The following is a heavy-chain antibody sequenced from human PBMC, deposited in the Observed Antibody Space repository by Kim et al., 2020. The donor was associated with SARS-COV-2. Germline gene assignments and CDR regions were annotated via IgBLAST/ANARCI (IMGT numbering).Heavy chain of an antibody. V-gene: IGHV3-33*01. Sequence: KYDAAAVNGRSTITRDTPKNALYLQMSSMSAEDTAVYYCARTPGYYYGMDVWGQGTTVTVSS. CDR3: ARTPGYYYGMDV. CDR2: K. J-gene: IGHJ6*02.